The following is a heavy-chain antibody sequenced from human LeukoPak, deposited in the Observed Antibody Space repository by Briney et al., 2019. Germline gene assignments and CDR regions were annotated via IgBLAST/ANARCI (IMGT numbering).Heavy chain of an antibody. CDR1: GGSISSGSCY. J-gene: IGHJ4*02. Sequence: PSQTLSLTCTVSGGSISSGSCYWSWIRQPAGKGLELIGRIYTSGSTNYNPSLKSRVTISVDTSKNQFSLKLSSVTAADTAVYYCARWGDYYDSSGYAFDYWGQGTLVTVSS. CDR2: IYTSGST. CDR3: ARWGDYYDSSGYAFDY. V-gene: IGHV4-61*02. D-gene: IGHD3-22*01.